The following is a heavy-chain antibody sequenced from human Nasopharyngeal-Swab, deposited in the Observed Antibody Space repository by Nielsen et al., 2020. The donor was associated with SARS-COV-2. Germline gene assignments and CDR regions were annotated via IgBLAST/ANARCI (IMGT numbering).Heavy chain of an antibody. CDR3: ARDSPPVYYYYYMDV. Sequence: SETLSVTCTVSGGSISSYYWSWIRQPPGKGLEWIGYIYYSGSTNYNPSLKSRVTISVDTSKNQFSLKLSSVTAADTAVYYCARDSPPVYYYYYMDVWGKGTTVTVSS. CDR1: GGSISSYY. J-gene: IGHJ6*03. CDR2: IYYSGST. V-gene: IGHV4-59*01.